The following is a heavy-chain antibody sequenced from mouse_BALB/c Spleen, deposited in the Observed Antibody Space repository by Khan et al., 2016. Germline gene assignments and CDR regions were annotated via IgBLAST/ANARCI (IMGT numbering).Heavy chain of an antibody. CDR2: IYPGDGDT. CDR1: GYTFTSYW. V-gene: IGHV1-87*01. D-gene: IGHD3-1*01. CDR3: ARRAAPATGFAY. J-gene: IGHJ3*01. Sequence: QVQLKQSGAELARPGASVKLSCKASGYTFTSYWMQWVKQRPGQGLEWIGAIYPGDGDTRYTQKFKGKATLTADKSSSTAYMQLSSLASEDSAVYYCARRAAPATGFAYWGQGTLVTVSA.